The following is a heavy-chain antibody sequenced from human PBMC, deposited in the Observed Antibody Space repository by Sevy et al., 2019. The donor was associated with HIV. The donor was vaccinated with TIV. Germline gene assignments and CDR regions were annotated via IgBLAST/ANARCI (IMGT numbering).Heavy chain of an antibody. J-gene: IGHJ4*02. D-gene: IGHD3-22*01. CDR1: GYSFTSYW. Sequence: GESQKISCKGSGYSFTSYWIAWVRQMPGKGLEWMGIIYPEDSDTRYSPSFQGQVTFSADKSINTAYLQWSSLKASDTAMYYCARPAGFYDTSGYSFIDSWGQGTLVTVSS. CDR3: ARPAGFYDTSGYSFIDS. CDR2: IYPEDSDT. V-gene: IGHV5-51*01.